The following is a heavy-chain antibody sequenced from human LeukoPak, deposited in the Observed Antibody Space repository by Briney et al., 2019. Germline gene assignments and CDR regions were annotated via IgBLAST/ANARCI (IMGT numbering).Heavy chain of an antibody. Sequence: GSLRLSCAASGFTFSSYAMSWVRQAPGKGLEWVSAISGSGGSTYYANSVKGRFTISRDNSKNTLYLQMNSLRAEDTAVYYCAKLRSSGWSEHFQHWGQGTLVTVSS. CDR3: AKLRSSGWSEHFQH. CDR1: GFTFSSYA. J-gene: IGHJ1*01. V-gene: IGHV3-23*01. D-gene: IGHD6-19*01. CDR2: ISGSGGST.